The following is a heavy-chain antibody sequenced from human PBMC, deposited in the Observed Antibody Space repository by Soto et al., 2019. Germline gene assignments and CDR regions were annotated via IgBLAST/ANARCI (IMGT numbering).Heavy chain of an antibody. J-gene: IGHJ3*02. D-gene: IGHD2-2*01. CDR3: ARPRGTSNWGAFDI. V-gene: IGHV4-59*08. Sequence: QVQLQESGPGLVKPSETLSLTCTVSGGSISNYYWSWIRQPPGKGLEWIGYIYYSGNTNYNPSLKSRVTMSVGTSKKQFSLKPSSVTAADTAVYYCARPRGTSNWGAFDIWGQVTMVTVSS. CDR1: GGSISNYY. CDR2: IYYSGNT.